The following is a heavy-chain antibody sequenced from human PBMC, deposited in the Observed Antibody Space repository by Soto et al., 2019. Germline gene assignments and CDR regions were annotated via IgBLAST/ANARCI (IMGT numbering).Heavy chain of an antibody. CDR1: GGTFSSYT. CDR2: IIPILGIA. V-gene: IGHV1-69*02. J-gene: IGHJ6*02. CDR3: AGSGYYHNSGMDV. D-gene: IGHD3-22*01. Sequence: SVKVSCKASGGTFSSYTISWVRQAPGQGLEWMGRIIPILGIANYAQKFQGRVTITADKSTSTAYMELSSLRSEDTAVYYCAGSGYYHNSGMDVWGQGTTVTVSS.